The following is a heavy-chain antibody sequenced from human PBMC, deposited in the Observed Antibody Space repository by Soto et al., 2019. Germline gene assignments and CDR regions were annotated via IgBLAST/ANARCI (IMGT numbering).Heavy chain of an antibody. J-gene: IGHJ3*02. CDR2: IIPIFGTA. Sequence: VASVKVSCKASGGTFSSYAISWVRQAPGQGLEWMGGIIPIFGTANYAQKFQGRVTITADESTSTAYMELSSLRSEDTAVYYCARSRPVGPDTFDIWGQGTMVTVSS. CDR3: ARSRPVGPDTFDI. V-gene: IGHV1-69*13. D-gene: IGHD1-26*01. CDR1: GGTFSSYA.